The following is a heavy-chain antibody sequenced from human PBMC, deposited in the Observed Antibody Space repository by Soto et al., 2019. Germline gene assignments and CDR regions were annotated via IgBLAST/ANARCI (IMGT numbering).Heavy chain of an antibody. J-gene: IGHJ5*02. D-gene: IGHD1-1*01. CDR2: IYATGST. CDR1: CASLAGYY. Sequence: XETLSLTCNVACASLAGYYWSWIRQPPGKGLEWIGRIYATGSTDYNPSLKSRLTMSVDMSKKQFSLTLRSVTAADTAMYYCVRDGTKNLRDWFDHWGQGILVTVSS. CDR3: VRDGTKNLRDWFDH. V-gene: IGHV4-4*07.